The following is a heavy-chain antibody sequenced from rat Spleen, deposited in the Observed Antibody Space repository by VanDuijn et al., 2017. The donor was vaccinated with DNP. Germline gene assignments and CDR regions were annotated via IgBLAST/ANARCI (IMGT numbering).Heavy chain of an antibody. D-gene: IGHD1-10*01. J-gene: IGHJ3*01. Sequence: EVQLVESGGGLVQPGNSLKLSCAASGFTFSNYAMAWVRQSPQKGLEWVATISYDGSSTYYRDSVKGRFTISRDNAKTTLYLHMDSLRSEDTATYYCATQGQLGITWFAYWGQGTLVTVSS. CDR3: ATQGQLGITWFAY. CDR1: GFTFSNYA. CDR2: ISYDGSST. V-gene: IGHV5-29*01.